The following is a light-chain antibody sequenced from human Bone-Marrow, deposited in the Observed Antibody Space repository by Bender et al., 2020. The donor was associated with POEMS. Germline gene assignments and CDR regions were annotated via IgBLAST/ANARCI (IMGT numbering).Light chain of an antibody. CDR2: DVI. Sequence: QSALTQPASVSGSPGQSITISCTGSSSDVGVYEYVSWYQQHPGKAPKLIIFDVINRPSGVSDRFSAFKSANTAFLTISGLQAEDEADYYCCSYAGTFVVFGGGTKVTVL. V-gene: IGLV2-14*03. J-gene: IGLJ2*01. CDR1: SSDVGVYEY. CDR3: CSYAGTFVV.